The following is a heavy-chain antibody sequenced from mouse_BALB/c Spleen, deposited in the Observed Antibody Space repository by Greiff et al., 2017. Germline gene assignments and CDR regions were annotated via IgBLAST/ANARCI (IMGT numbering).Heavy chain of an antibody. D-gene: IGHD2-4*01. CDR1: GFTFSSYA. Sequence: DVHLVESGGGLVKPGGSLKLSCAASGFTFSSYAMSWVRQTPEKRLEWVASISSGGSTSYPDSVKGRVTISRDNARNILYLQMSSLRSEDTAMYYCARGCDDYDRGYAMDYWGQGTSVTVSA. CDR3: ARGCDDYDRGYAMDY. J-gene: IGHJ4*01. V-gene: IGHV5-6-5*01. CDR2: ISSGGST.